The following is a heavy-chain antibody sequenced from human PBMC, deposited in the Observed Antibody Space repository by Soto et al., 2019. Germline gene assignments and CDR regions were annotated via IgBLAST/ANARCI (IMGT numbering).Heavy chain of an antibody. Sequence: SETLSLTCTVSGGSISSYYWSWIRQPPGKGLEWIGYIYYSGSTNYNPSLKSRVTISVDTSKNQFSLKLSSVTAADTAVYYCARDKWSSTGLDYWGQGTLVTVSS. CDR1: GGSISSYY. V-gene: IGHV4-59*01. CDR3: ARDKWSSTGLDY. J-gene: IGHJ4*02. D-gene: IGHD2-15*01. CDR2: IYYSGST.